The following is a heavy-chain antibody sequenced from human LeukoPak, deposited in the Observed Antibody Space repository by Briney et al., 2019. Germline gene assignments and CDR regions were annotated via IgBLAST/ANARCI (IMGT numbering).Heavy chain of an antibody. V-gene: IGHV4-31*03. CDR2: IYYSGST. J-gene: IGHJ4*02. CDR1: GGSISSGGYY. CDR3: ARDVLGYSYGGDYFDY. Sequence: SQTLSLTCTVSGGSISSGGYYWSWIRQHPGKGLEWIGYIYYSGSTYYNPSLKSRVTISVDTSKNQFSLKLSSVTAADTAVYYCARDVLGYSYGGDYFDYWGQGTLVTVSS. D-gene: IGHD5-18*01.